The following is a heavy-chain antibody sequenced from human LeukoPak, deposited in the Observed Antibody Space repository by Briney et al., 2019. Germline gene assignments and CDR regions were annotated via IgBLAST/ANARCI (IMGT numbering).Heavy chain of an antibody. CDR1: GFTFSSYA. J-gene: IGHJ5*02. CDR3: ASETSITIFGVVIRFFDP. V-gene: IGHV3-30-3*01. CDR2: ISYDGSNK. D-gene: IGHD3-3*01. Sequence: GGSLRLSCAASGFTFSSYAMHWVRQAPGKGLEWVAVISYDGSNKYYADSVKGRFTISRDNSKNTLYLQMNSLRAEDTAVYYCASETSITIFGVVIRFFDPWGQGTLVTVSS.